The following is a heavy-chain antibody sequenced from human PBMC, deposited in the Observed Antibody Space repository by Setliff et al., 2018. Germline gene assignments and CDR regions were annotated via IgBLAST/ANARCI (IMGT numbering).Heavy chain of an antibody. D-gene: IGHD5-18*01. CDR2: MNPNSGNT. J-gene: IGHJ4*02. CDR1: GYTFTSYD. CDR3: ARRVGSVGIQLPDY. V-gene: IGHV1-8*02. Sequence: ASVKVSCKASGYTFTSYDINWVRQATGQGLEWMGWMNPNSGNTGYAQKFQGGVTMTRNTSISTAYMELSSLRSEDTAVYYCARRVGSVGIQLPDYWGQGTLVTVS.